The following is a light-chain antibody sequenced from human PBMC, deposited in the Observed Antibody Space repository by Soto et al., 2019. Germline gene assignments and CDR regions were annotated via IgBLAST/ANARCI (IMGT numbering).Light chain of an antibody. CDR3: QQYSSSPIT. CDR2: GAS. V-gene: IGKV3-20*01. CDR1: QSVSSNY. J-gene: IGKJ5*01. Sequence: EIVLTQSPGTLSLSPGERATLSCRASQSVSSNYLAWYQQKPGQAPRLLIYGASTRATGIPDRFSGGGSGTDFSLTISRLDPEDFAVYYCQQYSSSPITFGQGTRLEIK.